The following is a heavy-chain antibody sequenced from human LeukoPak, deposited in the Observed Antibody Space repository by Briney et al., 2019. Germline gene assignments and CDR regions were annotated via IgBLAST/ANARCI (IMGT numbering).Heavy chain of an antibody. Sequence: GGSLRLSCAASGFTFSSYAMHRVRQAPGKGLEWVAVISYDGSNKYYADSVKGRFTISRDNSKNTLYLQMNSLRAEDTAVYYCARDPGGHYDFWSGYYPSGYYYGMDVWGQGTTVTVSS. J-gene: IGHJ6*02. V-gene: IGHV3-30*04. D-gene: IGHD3-3*01. CDR1: GFTFSSYA. CDR2: ISYDGSNK. CDR3: ARDPGGHYDFWSGYYPSGYYYGMDV.